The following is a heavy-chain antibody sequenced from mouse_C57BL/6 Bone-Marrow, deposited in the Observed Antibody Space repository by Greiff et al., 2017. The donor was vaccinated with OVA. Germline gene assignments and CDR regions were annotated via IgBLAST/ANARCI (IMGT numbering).Heavy chain of an antibody. CDR2: IYPRSGNT. CDR1: GYTFTSYG. Sequence: LQESGAELARPGASVKLSCKASGYTFTSYGISWVKQRTGQGLVWIGEIYPRSGNTYYNEKFKGKATLTADKSSSTAYMELLSLTSEDSAVYFCARHSNYGGAFDYWGQGTTLTVSS. J-gene: IGHJ2*01. V-gene: IGHV1-81*01. D-gene: IGHD2-5*01. CDR3: ARHSNYGGAFDY.